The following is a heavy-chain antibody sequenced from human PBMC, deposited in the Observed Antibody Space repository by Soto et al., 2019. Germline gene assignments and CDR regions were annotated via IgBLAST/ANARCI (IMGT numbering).Heavy chain of an antibody. D-gene: IGHD3-3*01. Sequence: PGGSLRLSCAASGFTFSSYSMNWVRQAPGKGLEWVSSISSSSSYIYYADSVKGRFTISRDNAKNSLYLQMNSLRAEDTAVYYCARDQFYDFWSGYYFYYYYGMDVWGQGTTVTVS. J-gene: IGHJ6*02. V-gene: IGHV3-21*01. CDR1: GFTFSSYS. CDR3: ARDQFYDFWSGYYFYYYYGMDV. CDR2: ISSSSSYI.